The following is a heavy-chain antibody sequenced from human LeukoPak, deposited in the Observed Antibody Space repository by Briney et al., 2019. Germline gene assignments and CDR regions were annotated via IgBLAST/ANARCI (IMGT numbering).Heavy chain of an antibody. CDR2: IYYSGST. Sequence: SETLSLTCTVSGGSISSSSYYWGWIRQPPGKGLEWIGSIYYSGSTYYSPSLKSRVTISVDTSKNQFSLKLSSVTAADTAVYYCAREEMATILHPYFDYWGQGTLVTVSS. D-gene: IGHD5-24*01. V-gene: IGHV4-39*07. CDR3: AREEMATILHPYFDY. J-gene: IGHJ4*02. CDR1: GGSISSSSYY.